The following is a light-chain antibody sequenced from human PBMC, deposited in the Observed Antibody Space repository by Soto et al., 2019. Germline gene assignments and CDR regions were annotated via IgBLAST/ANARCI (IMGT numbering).Light chain of an antibody. Sequence: QSALTQPASVSGSPGQSITISCTGTSSDVGGYNYVSWYQHHPGKAPRLILFDVSNRPSGVSNRFSGSKSGDTASLTISGLQAEDEADYYCSSYRSSSTPVVFGGGTQLTVL. V-gene: IGLV2-14*03. CDR2: DVS. J-gene: IGLJ2*01. CDR3: SSYRSSSTPVV. CDR1: SSDVGGYNY.